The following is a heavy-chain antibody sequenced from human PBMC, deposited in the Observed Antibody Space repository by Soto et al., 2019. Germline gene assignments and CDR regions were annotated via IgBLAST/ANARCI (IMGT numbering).Heavy chain of an antibody. D-gene: IGHD3-9*01. V-gene: IGHV1-69*02. CDR1: GGTFSSYT. Sequence: ASVKVSCKASGGTFSSYTISWVRQAPGQGLEWMGRIIPILGKANYAQKFQGRVTITTDTSASTAYMELSTLGSEDTSIYYCAWSETDYSRFDYWGQGTLVTVSS. CDR2: IIPILGKA. CDR3: AWSETDYSRFDY. J-gene: IGHJ4*02.